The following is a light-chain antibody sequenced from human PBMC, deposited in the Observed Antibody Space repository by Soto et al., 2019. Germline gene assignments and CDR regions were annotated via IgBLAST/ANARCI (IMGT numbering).Light chain of an antibody. CDR2: AAS. Sequence: DIQMTQSPSSLSASVGDRITITCRASQSISRYLNWYQHKPGKAPKLLINAASSLERGVPSRLSGGGSGTEFTFTITSLQSEDIATYYCQQYHDLPLTFGGGTKVDI. CDR3: QQYHDLPLT. J-gene: IGKJ4*01. CDR1: QSISRY. V-gene: IGKV1-33*01.